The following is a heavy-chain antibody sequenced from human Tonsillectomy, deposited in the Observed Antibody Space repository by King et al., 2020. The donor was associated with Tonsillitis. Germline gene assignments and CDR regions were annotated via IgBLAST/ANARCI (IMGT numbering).Heavy chain of an antibody. CDR3: ARDIGVWGDY. CDR1: GGTYTDYA. D-gene: IGHD3-10*01. Sequence: QLVQSGAEVKKPGSSVMVSCKTSGGTYTDYAFSWVRQAPGQGLEWMGGIIPSFAPAIYAKKFQGRVTITVDKYTSTTYMKLSSLRSEDTALYYFARDIGVWGDYWGQGTLVTVSS. J-gene: IGHJ4*02. CDR2: IIPSFAPA. V-gene: IGHV1-69*06.